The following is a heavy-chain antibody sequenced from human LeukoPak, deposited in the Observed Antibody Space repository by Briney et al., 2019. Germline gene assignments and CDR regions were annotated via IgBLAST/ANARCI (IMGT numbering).Heavy chain of an antibody. CDR1: GFTFSSYS. V-gene: IGHV3-21*01. Sequence: GGSLRLSCAASGFTFSSYSMNWVRQAPGKGLEWVSSISSSSSYIYHADSVKGRFTISRDNAKNSLYLQMNSLRAEDTAVYYCARKSRIVVVPAAIFGMDVWGQGTTVTVSS. CDR2: ISSSSSYI. J-gene: IGHJ6*02. CDR3: ARKSRIVVVPAAIFGMDV. D-gene: IGHD2-2*01.